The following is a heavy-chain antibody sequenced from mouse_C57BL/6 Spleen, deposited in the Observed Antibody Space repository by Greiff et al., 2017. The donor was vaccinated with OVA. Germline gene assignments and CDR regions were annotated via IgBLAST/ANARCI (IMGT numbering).Heavy chain of an antibody. J-gene: IGHJ3*01. CDR1: GYAFSSSW. V-gene: IGHV1-82*01. CDR3: ARLDGYDWFAY. CDR2: IYPGDGDT. D-gene: IGHD2-2*01. Sequence: VQLQQSGPELVKPGASVKISCKASGYAFSSSWMNWVKQRPGKGLEWIGRIYPGDGDTNYNGKFKGKATLTADKSSSTAYMQLSSLTSEDSAVYFCARLDGYDWFAYWGQGTLVTVSA.